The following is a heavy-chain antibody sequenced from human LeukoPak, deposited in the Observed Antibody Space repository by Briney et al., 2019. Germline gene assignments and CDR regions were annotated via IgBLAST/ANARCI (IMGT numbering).Heavy chain of an antibody. J-gene: IGHJ6*03. CDR2: IKEDGSEK. CDR3: ARAGGYSGYYYYYYYMDV. Sequence: GGSLRLSCAASGFSFSSYWMSWVRQAPGKGLEWVANIKEDGSEKYYVDSLKGRFTISRDNAKNSLYLQMNSLRAEDTAVYYCARAGGYSGYYYYYYYMDVWGKGTTVTVSS. D-gene: IGHD1-26*01. CDR1: GFSFSSYW. V-gene: IGHV3-7*01.